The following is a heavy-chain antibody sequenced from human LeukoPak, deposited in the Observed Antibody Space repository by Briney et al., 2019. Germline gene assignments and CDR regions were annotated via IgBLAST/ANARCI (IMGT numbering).Heavy chain of an antibody. CDR2: IYYSGST. J-gene: IGHJ5*02. Sequence: SETLSLTCTVSGGSISSYYWSWIRQPPGKGLEWIGYIYYSGSTNYNPSLKSRVTISVDTSKNQLSLKLSSVTAADTAVYYCARAGRIVVDNWFDPWGQGTLVTVSS. V-gene: IGHV4-59*01. CDR1: GGSISSYY. CDR3: ARAGRIVVDNWFDP. D-gene: IGHD3-22*01.